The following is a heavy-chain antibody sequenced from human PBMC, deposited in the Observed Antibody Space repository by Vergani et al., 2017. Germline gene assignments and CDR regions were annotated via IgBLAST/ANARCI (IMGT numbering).Heavy chain of an antibody. CDR2: TWYDGNNK. V-gene: IGHV3-33*01. CDR3: VRARCSGPCFMSNWFDS. Sequence: QVQLVESGGGVVQPGRSLRLSCAASGFTFNQYGMHWVRQAPGKGLEWVAVTWYDGNNKQYADSVKGRFTISRDNSKNTLYLEMNSLRGDDTAIYYCVRARCSGPCFMSNWFDSWGQGTLVTVSS. CDR1: GFTFNQYG. J-gene: IGHJ5*01. D-gene: IGHD5-12*01.